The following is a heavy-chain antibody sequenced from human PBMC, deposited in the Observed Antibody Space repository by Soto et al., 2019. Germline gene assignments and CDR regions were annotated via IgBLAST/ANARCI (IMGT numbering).Heavy chain of an antibody. D-gene: IGHD3-10*01. CDR3: ARQSLTMVRRDIHNWFDP. V-gene: IGHV4-59*01. Sequence: SETLSLTCTVSGGSISSYYWSWIRQPPGKGLEWIGYIYYSGSTNYNPSLKSRVTISVDTSKNQFSLKLSSVTAADTAVYYCARQSLTMVRRDIHNWFDPWGQGTLVTVSS. J-gene: IGHJ5*02. CDR1: GGSISSYY. CDR2: IYYSGST.